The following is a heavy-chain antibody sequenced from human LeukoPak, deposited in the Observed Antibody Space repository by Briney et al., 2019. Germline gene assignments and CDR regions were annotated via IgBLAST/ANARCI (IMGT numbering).Heavy chain of an antibody. J-gene: IGHJ5*02. CDR1: GYTFTGYY. CDR3: ARGLLDP. V-gene: IGHV1-8*02. CDR2: MNPNSGNT. Sequence: ASVKVSCKASGYTFTGYYMHWVRQAPGQGLEWMGWMNPNSGNTGYAQKFQGRVTMTRNTSISTAYMELSSLRSEDTAVYYCARGLLDPWGQGTLVTVSS.